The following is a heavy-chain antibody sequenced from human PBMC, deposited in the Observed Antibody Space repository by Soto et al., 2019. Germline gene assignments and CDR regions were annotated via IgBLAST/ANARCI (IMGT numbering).Heavy chain of an antibody. V-gene: IGHV3-30-3*01. J-gene: IGHJ4*02. CDR2: ITYDGSNQ. Sequence: GGSLRLSWAAAGFIVRSYTMHWFRQAPGKGLEWVGVITYDGSNQYYADSVKGRFTISRDNSRNMLFLQMNSLRPDDTAVYYCARAPSGSYPEFDYWGQGTLVTGSS. CDR3: ARAPSGSYPEFDY. CDR1: GFIVRSYT. D-gene: IGHD1-26*01.